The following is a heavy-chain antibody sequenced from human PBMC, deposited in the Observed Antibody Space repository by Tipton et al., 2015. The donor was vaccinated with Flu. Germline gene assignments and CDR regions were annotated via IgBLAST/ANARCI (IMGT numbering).Heavy chain of an antibody. J-gene: IGHJ6*02. Sequence: TLSLTCTVSGYSISSRYYWGWIRQPPGKGLEWIGYIYYSGSTYYNPSLKSRVTISVDTSKNQFSLKLSSVTAADTAVYYCARYVGGIQAATIYYYGMDVWDQGP. CDR2: IYYSGST. D-gene: IGHD5-24*01. CDR1: GYSISSRYY. CDR3: ARYVGGIQAATIYYYGMDV. V-gene: IGHV4-31*03.